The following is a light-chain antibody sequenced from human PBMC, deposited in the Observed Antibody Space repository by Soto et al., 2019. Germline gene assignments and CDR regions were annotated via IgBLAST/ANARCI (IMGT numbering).Light chain of an antibody. Sequence: QSALTQPASVSGSPGQSITISCTGTSSDVGGYNYVSWYQQHPGKAPKLMIYDVSNRPSGVSNRFSGSKSGNTASLTISGLQAKDEADYYCSSYTSSSTRLYVFGTGTKVTVL. J-gene: IGLJ1*01. V-gene: IGLV2-14*01. CDR2: DVS. CDR3: SSYTSSSTRLYV. CDR1: SSDVGGYNY.